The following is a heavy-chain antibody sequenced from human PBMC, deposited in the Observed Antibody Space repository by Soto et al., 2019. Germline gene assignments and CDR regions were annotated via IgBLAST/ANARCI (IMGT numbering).Heavy chain of an antibody. Sequence: SETLSLTCTVSGASITGTSYWSWIRQPAGKGLEWIGRFSLSGTTNYNPSLRSRVTMSADVSKNQFSLRLTSVTAADTALYYCARGMTPPGAPAWYYSDSWGQGTLVTVSS. CDR1: GASITGTSY. V-gene: IGHV4-4*07. CDR3: ARGMTPPGAPAWYYSDS. CDR2: FSLSGTT. J-gene: IGHJ4*02. D-gene: IGHD2-8*02.